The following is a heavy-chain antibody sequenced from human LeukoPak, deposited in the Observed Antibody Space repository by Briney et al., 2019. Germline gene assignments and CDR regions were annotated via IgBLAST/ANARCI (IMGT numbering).Heavy chain of an antibody. CDR2: IYYSGST. CDR1: GGSISSYY. D-gene: IGHD4-23*01. CDR3: AKSWDYGGNLIDAFDI. Sequence: SETLSLTCTVSGGSISSYYWSWIRQPPGKGLEWIGYIYYSGSTNYNPSLKSRVTISVDTSKNQFSLKLSSVTAADTAVYYCAKSWDYGGNLIDAFDIWGQGTMVTVSS. J-gene: IGHJ3*02. V-gene: IGHV4-59*01.